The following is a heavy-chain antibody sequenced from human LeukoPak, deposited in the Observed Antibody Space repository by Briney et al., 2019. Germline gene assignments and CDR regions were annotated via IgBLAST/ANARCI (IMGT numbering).Heavy chain of an antibody. D-gene: IGHD2-2*01. V-gene: IGHV4-59*12. CDR2: IYYGGST. Sequence: SETLSLTCTVSGGSISSYYWSWIRQPPGKGLEWIGYIYYGGSTYYNPSLKSRVTISVDTSKNQFSLKVTSVTAADTAVYYCARSLYQLLDYMDVWGKGTTVTVSS. CDR1: GGSISSYY. J-gene: IGHJ6*03. CDR3: ARSLYQLLDYMDV.